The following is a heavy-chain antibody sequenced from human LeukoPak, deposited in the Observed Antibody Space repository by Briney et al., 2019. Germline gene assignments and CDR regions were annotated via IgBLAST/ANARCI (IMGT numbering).Heavy chain of an antibody. CDR3: AREQEKGGYCTNGVCYTSNWFDP. D-gene: IGHD2-8*01. V-gene: IGHV1-2*02. CDR2: INPNSGGK. J-gene: IGHJ5*02. CDR1: GYTFTGYY. Sequence: GASVKVSCKASGYTFTGYYMHWVRQAPGQGLEWMGWINPNSGGKNYAQKFQGRVTMTRDTSISTAYMELSRLRSDDTAVYYCAREQEKGGYCTNGVCYTSNWFDPWGQGTLVTVSS.